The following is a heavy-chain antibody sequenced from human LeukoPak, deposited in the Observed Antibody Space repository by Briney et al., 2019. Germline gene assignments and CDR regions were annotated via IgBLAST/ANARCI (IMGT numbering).Heavy chain of an antibody. CDR2: IYTSGST. V-gene: IGHV4-4*07. CDR1: GGSISSYY. Sequence: PSETLSLTCTVSGGSISSYYWSWIRQLAGKGLEWIGRIYTSGSTNYNPSLKSRVTMSVDTSKNQFSLKLSSVTAADTAVYYCARGPGLHTGESFDYWGQGILVTVSS. CDR3: ARGPGLHTGESFDY. J-gene: IGHJ4*02. D-gene: IGHD2-8*02.